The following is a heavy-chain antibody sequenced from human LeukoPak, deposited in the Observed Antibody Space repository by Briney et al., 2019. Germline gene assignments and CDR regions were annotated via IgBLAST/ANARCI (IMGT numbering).Heavy chain of an antibody. CDR3: ARVRNYGSPVGGFDY. Sequence: GGSLRLSCAASGFTFSSYSMNWVRQAPGKGLEWVSYISSSSSTIYYADSVKGRFTISRDNAKNSLYLQMNSLRAEDTAVYYCARVRNYGSPVGGFDYWGQGTLVTVSS. J-gene: IGHJ4*02. CDR1: GFTFSSYS. V-gene: IGHV3-48*01. D-gene: IGHD3-22*01. CDR2: ISSSSSTI.